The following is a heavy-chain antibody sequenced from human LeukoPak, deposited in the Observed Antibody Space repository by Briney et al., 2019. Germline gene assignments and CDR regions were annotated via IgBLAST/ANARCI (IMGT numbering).Heavy chain of an antibody. J-gene: IGHJ6*03. V-gene: IGHV3-48*01. CDR1: GFTFHTYS. CDR2: ISTSSSTI. Sequence: PGGSLRLSCAASGFTFHTYSMNWVRQAPGKGLEWVSYISTSSSTIYYADSVKGRFTISRDNAKNSLYLQMHGLRGDDTATYFCATAPNSYYYYMDCWGKGTTVTVSS. CDR3: ATAPNSYYYYMDC.